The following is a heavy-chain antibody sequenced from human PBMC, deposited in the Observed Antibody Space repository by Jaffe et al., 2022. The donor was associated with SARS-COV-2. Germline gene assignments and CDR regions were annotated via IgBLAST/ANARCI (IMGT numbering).Heavy chain of an antibody. J-gene: IGHJ4*02. D-gene: IGHD3-3*01. V-gene: IGHV4-34*01. CDR1: GGSFSGYY. CDR2: INHSGST. CDR3: ARGGRHVLRFLEWLTSTFDY. Sequence: QVQLQQWGAGLLKPSETLSLTCAVYGGSFSGYYWSWIRQPPGKGLEWIGEINHSGSTNYNPSLKSRVTISVDTSKNQFSLKLSSVTAADTAVYYCARGGRHVLRFLEWLTSTFDYWGQGTLVTVSS.